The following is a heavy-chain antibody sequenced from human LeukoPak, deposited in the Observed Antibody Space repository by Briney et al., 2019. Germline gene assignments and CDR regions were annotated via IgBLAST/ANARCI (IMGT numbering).Heavy chain of an antibody. J-gene: IGHJ4*02. D-gene: IGHD3-22*01. V-gene: IGHV3-21*01. CDR3: ARDTPITMIVVVNPAFDY. Sequence: GGSLRLSCAASGFTFSSYSMNWVRQAPGKGLEWVSSVSSSSSYIYYADSVKGRFTISRDNAKNSLYLQMNSLRAEDTAVYYCARDTPITMIVVVNPAFDYWGQGTLVTVSS. CDR2: VSSSSSYI. CDR1: GFTFSSYS.